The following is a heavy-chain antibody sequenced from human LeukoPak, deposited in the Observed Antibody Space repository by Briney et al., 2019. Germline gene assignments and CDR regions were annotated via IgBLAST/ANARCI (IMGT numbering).Heavy chain of an antibody. J-gene: IGHJ1*01. D-gene: IGHD2-21*02. CDR1: GFTFHTYA. CDR2: ISGGGGGT. Sequence: GGSLRLSSAASGFTFHTYAIDWVRQTPGKGLEWVSSISGGGGGTYYPHSVKGRFTISRDNANNKLYLQMNVLTAADTGLHDRAKARGVGMHIWLLPWNLWGQGTLVTVSS. V-gene: IGHV3-23*01. CDR3: AKARGVGMHIWLLPWNL.